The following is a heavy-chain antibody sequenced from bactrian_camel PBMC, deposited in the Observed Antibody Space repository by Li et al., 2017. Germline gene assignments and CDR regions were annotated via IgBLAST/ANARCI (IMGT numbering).Heavy chain of an antibody. CDR1: GRAINDYC. CDR2: ITSGGHTPFHIPT. J-gene: IGHJ6*01. D-gene: IGHD2*01. CDR3: AARGPYCYTKLSVRDFTY. V-gene: IGHV3S1*01. Sequence: HVQLVESGGGSAQAGGSLRLSCTASGRAINDYCMGWFRRAPGKELEGVAAITSGGHTPFHIPTYYSDSVKDRFTISRDSAKTTLYLQMNSLKPEDTAMYYCAARGPYCYTKLSVRDFTYWGQGTQVTVS.